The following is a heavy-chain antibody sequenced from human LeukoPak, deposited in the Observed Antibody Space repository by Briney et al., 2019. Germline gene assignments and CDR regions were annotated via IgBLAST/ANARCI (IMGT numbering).Heavy chain of an antibody. J-gene: IGHJ6*02. Sequence: SQTLSLTCTVSGGSISSGDYYWCWIRQPPGKGLEWIGYIYYSGSTYYNPSLKSRVTISVDTSKNQFSLKLSSVTAADTAVYYCASGRRVVTGEYYYYYGMDVWGQGTTVTVSS. D-gene: IGHD2-21*02. V-gene: IGHV4-30-4*01. CDR1: GGSISSGDYY. CDR3: ASGRRVVTGEYYYYYGMDV. CDR2: IYYSGST.